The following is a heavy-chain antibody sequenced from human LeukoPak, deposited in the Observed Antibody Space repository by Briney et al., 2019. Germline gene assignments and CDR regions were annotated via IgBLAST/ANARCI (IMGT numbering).Heavy chain of an antibody. J-gene: IGHJ4*02. CDR1: GGTFSSYA. V-gene: IGHV1-46*01. Sequence: ASVKVSCKASGGTFSSYAISWVRQAPGQGLQWMGMIDPSGGDTDYAQKFQGRVTMTRDTSTSTVYMELSSLKSEDTAVYYCAREEVVYGDSTKHVYFDHWGQGIPITVSS. D-gene: IGHD4-17*01. CDR2: IDPSGGDT. CDR3: AREEVVYGDSTKHVYFDH.